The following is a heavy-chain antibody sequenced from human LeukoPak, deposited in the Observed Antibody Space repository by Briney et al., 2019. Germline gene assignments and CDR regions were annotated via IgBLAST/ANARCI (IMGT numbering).Heavy chain of an antibody. CDR2: IYSNGIT. Sequence: MSSETLALTCTVSGGSIFSYYFNWIRQPPGKGLEWIGYIYSNGITSYNPSLRSRSTISIATSKNQFSLRLTSVTAADTATYYCARRAYYDSSGYYPASGYFDSWGRGTLVTVSS. V-gene: IGHV4-4*09. D-gene: IGHD3-22*01. J-gene: IGHJ2*01. CDR3: ARRAYYDSSGYYPASGYFDS. CDR1: GGSIFSYY.